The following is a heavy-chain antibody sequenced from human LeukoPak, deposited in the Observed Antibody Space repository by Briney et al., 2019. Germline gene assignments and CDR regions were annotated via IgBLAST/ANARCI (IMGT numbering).Heavy chain of an antibody. D-gene: IGHD3-22*01. CDR1: GGSISRHF. J-gene: IGHJ3*02. Sequence: SETLSLTCSVSGGSISRHFWSWIRQPPGKGLERIAFIHYSGRTKYNPSLQSRVTISIDTSENNFSLRLTSVTAADTAVYYCARLLDNDSSGDPDTFDMWGQGTVVSVSS. V-gene: IGHV4-59*11. CDR3: ARLLDNDSSGDPDTFDM. CDR2: IHYSGRT.